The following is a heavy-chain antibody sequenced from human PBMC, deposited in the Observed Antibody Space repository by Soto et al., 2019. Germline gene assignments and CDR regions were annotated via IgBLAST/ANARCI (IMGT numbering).Heavy chain of an antibody. Sequence: QVQLVQSGAEVKKPGASVKVSCKASGYTFTSYYMHWVRQAPGQGLEWMGIINPSGGSTSYAQKFQGRVTMTRDTSTSTVYMELSSLRSEDTAVYYSACTNYYDSSGYYTSLDYWGQGTLVTVSS. V-gene: IGHV1-46*01. CDR2: INPSGGST. CDR3: ACTNYYDSSGYYTSLDY. CDR1: GYTFTSYY. J-gene: IGHJ4*02. D-gene: IGHD3-22*01.